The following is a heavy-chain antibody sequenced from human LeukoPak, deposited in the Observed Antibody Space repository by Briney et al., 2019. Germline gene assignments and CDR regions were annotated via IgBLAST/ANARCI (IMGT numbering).Heavy chain of an antibody. CDR3: AKDGDIVVVVAATAYPFDY. J-gene: IGHJ4*02. Sequence: GGSLRLSCAASGFTVSGNYMSWVRQAPGKGLEWVSILYLGGNTYYADSVKGRFTISRDNSENTLYLQMNSLRAEDTAIYYCAKDGDIVVVVAATAYPFDYWGQGTLVTVSS. V-gene: IGHV3-66*01. D-gene: IGHD2-15*01. CDR2: LYLGGNT. CDR1: GFTVSGNY.